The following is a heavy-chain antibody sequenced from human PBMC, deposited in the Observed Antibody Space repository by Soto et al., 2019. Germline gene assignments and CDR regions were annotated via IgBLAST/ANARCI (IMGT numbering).Heavy chain of an antibody. CDR1: GFTFSSYA. CDR2: ISGSGRST. V-gene: IGHV3-23*01. Sequence: GGSLRLSCAASGFTFSSYAMSWVRQAPGKGLEWVSAISGSGRSTCYADSVKGRFTISRDNSKNTLYLQMDSLRAEDMAVYYCARDRCTNGVCYAPSDYWGQGTLVTVSS. CDR3: ARDRCTNGVCYAPSDY. J-gene: IGHJ4*02. D-gene: IGHD2-8*01.